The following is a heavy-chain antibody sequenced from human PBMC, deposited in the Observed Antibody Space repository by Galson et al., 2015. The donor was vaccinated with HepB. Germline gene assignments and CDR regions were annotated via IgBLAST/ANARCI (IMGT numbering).Heavy chain of an antibody. D-gene: IGHD1-7*01. CDR3: AAVKWNYGVADGTWFDP. CDR1: DHSFTTYG. Sequence: SVKVSCKAYDHSFTTYGFTWVRQAPGQGLEWMGWISADKGHTDYAQKLQGRVTMTTNTSTTTAYMELRNLRSDDTAVYYCAAVKWNYGVADGTWFDPWGQGTLVTVSS. CDR2: ISADKGHT. V-gene: IGHV1-18*04. J-gene: IGHJ5*02.